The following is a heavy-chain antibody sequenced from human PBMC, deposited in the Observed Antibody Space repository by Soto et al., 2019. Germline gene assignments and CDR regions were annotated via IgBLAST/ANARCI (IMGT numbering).Heavy chain of an antibody. CDR1: GYTFTSYG. J-gene: IGHJ4*02. D-gene: IGHD1-7*01. Sequence: GASVKVSCKASGYTFTSYGISWVRQAPGQGLEWMGWINPNSGGTNYAQKFQGWVTMTRDTSISTAYMELSRLRSDDTAVYYCARDVTGTADFDYWGQGTLVTVSS. CDR2: INPNSGGT. V-gene: IGHV1-2*04. CDR3: ARDVTGTADFDY.